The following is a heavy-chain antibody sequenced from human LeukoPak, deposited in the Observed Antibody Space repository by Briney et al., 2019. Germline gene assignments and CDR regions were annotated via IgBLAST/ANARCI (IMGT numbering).Heavy chain of an antibody. CDR2: IYYSGST. J-gene: IGHJ4*02. Sequence: SQTLSLTCTVSGGSISSGDYYWSWIRQPPGKGLEWIVYIYYSGSTYYNPSLKSRVTISVDTSKNQFCVKLSSVTAADTAVYYCAREAGSLYGGNSRFDYWGQGTLVTVSS. D-gene: IGHD4-23*01. CDR3: AREAGSLYGGNSRFDY. CDR1: GGSISSGDYY. V-gene: IGHV4-30-4*08.